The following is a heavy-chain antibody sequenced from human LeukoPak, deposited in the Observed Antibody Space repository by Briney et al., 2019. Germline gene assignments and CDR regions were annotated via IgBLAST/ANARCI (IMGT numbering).Heavy chain of an antibody. J-gene: IGHJ4*02. Sequence: ASVKVSCKASGYTFTGYYMHWVRQAPGQGLEWMGWINPNSGGTNYAQKFQGRVTMTRDTSISTAYMELSRLRSDDTAVYYCARDYGYSYGNYFDYWGQGTLVTGSS. CDR3: ARDYGYSYGNYFDY. CDR1: GYTFTGYY. V-gene: IGHV1-2*02. CDR2: INPNSGGT. D-gene: IGHD5-18*01.